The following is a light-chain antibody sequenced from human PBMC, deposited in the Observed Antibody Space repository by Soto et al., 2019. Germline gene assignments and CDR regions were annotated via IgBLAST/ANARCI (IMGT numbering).Light chain of an antibody. Sequence: QSVLTQPASVSGSPGQSITISCTGTSSDVGGYNYVSWYQQHPGKAPKFMIYDVSNRPSGVSNRFSGSKSGNTASLTISGLQAEDEADYYCCSYPTSNTRKIFFGIGTKATVL. J-gene: IGLJ1*01. CDR1: SSDVGGYNY. CDR2: DVS. V-gene: IGLV2-14*01. CDR3: CSYPTSNTRKIF.